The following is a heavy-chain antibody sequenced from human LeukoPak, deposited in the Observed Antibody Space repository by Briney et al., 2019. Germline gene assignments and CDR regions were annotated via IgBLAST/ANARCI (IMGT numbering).Heavy chain of an antibody. D-gene: IGHD2-15*01. J-gene: IGHJ5*02. CDR2: INPSGSYT. V-gene: IGHV1-46*01. CDR1: GYTFTGYY. Sequence: ASVKVSCKASGYTFTGYYTHWVRQAPGQGLEWMGIINPSGSYTSYAQKFQGRVTMTRDTSTSTVYMELSSLRSEDTAVYYCARDNSGGSTWWFDPWGQGTLVTVSS. CDR3: ARDNSGGSTWWFDP.